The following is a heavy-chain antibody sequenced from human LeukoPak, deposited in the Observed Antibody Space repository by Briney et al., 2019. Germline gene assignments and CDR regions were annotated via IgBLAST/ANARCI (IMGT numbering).Heavy chain of an antibody. CDR2: INHSGST. CDR3: ARTYYDFWSGHKGAFDI. D-gene: IGHD3-3*01. Sequence: SETLSLTCAVYGGSFSGYYWSWIRQPPGKGLEWIGEINHSGSTNYNPSLKSRVTISVDTSKNQFSLKLSSVTAADTAVYYCARTYYDFWSGHKGAFDIWGQGTIVTVSS. V-gene: IGHV4-34*01. J-gene: IGHJ3*02. CDR1: GGSFSGYY.